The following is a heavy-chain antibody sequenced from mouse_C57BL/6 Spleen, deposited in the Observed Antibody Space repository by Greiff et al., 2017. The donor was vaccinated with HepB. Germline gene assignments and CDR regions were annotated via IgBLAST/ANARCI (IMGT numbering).Heavy chain of an antibody. CDR3: ARHYYGSSYYLDY. CDR2: ISSGGSYT. D-gene: IGHD1-1*01. Sequence: EVKLVESGGDLVKPGGSLTLSCAASGFTFSSYGMSWVRHTPDKRLEWVATISSGGSYTYYPDSVKGRFTISRDNAKNTLYLQMSSLKSEDTAMYYCARHYYGSSYYLDYWGQGTTLTVSS. CDR1: GFTFSSYG. J-gene: IGHJ2*01. V-gene: IGHV5-6*01.